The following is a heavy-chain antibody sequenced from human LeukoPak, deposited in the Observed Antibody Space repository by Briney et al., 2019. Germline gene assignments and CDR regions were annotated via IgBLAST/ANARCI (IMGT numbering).Heavy chain of an antibody. V-gene: IGHV4-4*07. D-gene: IGHD6-19*01. CDR3: ARWSSDWENNYFDP. CDR2: ICTSGST. CDR1: GGSISSYY. Sequence: SETLSFTCTVSGGSISSYYWSWIRQPAGKGLEWIGRICTSGSTNYNPSLKSRVTMSVDTSKNQFSLKLSSVTAADTAVYYCARWSSDWENNYFDPWGQGILVTVSS. J-gene: IGHJ5*02.